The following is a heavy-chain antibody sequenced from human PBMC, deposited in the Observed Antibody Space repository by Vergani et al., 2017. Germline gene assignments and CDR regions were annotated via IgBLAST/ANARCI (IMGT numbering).Heavy chain of an antibody. J-gene: IGHJ4*02. V-gene: IGHV1-2*02. Sequence: QVQLVQSGAEVKKPGASVKVSCKASGYTFTGYYMHWVRQAPGQGLEWMGWINPNSGGTNYAQKFQGRVTMTEDTSTDTAYMELSSLRSEDTAVYYCATDLGGGDFGYWGQGTLVTVSS. CDR1: GYTFTGYY. CDR2: INPNSGGT. CDR3: ATDLGGGDFGY. D-gene: IGHD2-21*01.